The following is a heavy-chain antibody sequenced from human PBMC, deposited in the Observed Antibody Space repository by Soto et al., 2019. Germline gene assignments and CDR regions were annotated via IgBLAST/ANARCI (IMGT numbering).Heavy chain of an antibody. CDR2: VSYDGRQK. D-gene: IGHD3-22*01. V-gene: IGHV3-30*18. J-gene: IGHJ4*02. CDR1: GFPFSTYA. CDR3: SKMATQDLGWLSGGIDS. Sequence: QVQLVESGGGVVQPGRSLRLSCAASGFPFSTYAMHWVRQAPGKGLEWVAVVSYDGRQKYHGDSVKGRFSISRDNPKNTRFLQMNGLRVVEAPIYYCSKMATQDLGWLSGGIDSSGQGTLVTVSS.